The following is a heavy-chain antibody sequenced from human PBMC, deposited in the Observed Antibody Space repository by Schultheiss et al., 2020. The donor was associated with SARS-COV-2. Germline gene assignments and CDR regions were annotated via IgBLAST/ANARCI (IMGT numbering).Heavy chain of an antibody. CDR3: TRGGYDFWSGYSYYFDY. Sequence: WIRQPPGKGLEWVGFIRSKAYGGTTEYAASVKGRFTISRDDSKSIAYLQMNSLKTEDTAVYYCTRGGYDFWSGYSYYFDYWGQGTLVTVSS. J-gene: IGHJ4*02. V-gene: IGHV3-49*02. D-gene: IGHD3-3*01. CDR2: IRSKAYGGTT.